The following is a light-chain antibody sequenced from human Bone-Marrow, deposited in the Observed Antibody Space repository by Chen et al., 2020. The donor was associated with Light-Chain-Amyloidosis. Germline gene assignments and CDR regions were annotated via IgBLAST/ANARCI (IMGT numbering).Light chain of an antibody. CDR1: SSDVGGDNH. CDR2: EVT. CDR3: SSYTITNTLV. Sequence: QPAPPQPASGSGSPGQSITISCTGTSSDVGGDNHVSWYQQHPDKAPKLMIYEVTNRPSWVPDRFSGSKSDNTASLTISGLQTEDEADYFCSSYTITNTLVFGSGTRVTVL. V-gene: IGLV2-14*01. J-gene: IGLJ1*01.